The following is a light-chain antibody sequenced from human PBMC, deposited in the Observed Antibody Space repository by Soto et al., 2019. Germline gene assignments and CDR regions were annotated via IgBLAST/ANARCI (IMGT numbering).Light chain of an antibody. J-gene: IGKJ1*01. CDR3: QQRSNWPRT. V-gene: IGKV1-6*01. CDR2: GAS. CDR1: QGIGNA. Sequence: AIQMTQSPSSLSASVGYKVTISCRASQGIGNALGWYQQKPGKPPKVLIYGASNLQSGVPPRFSGSGSGTDFTLTISSLEPEDFAVYDCQQRSNWPRTFGQGTKVDIK.